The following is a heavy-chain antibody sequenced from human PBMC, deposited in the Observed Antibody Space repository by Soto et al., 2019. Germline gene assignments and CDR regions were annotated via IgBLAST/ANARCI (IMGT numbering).Heavy chain of an antibody. CDR3: AKDHRSYCGGDCYSVEDY. D-gene: IGHD2-21*02. CDR2: ISGSGGST. J-gene: IGHJ4*02. Sequence: GGSLRLSCAASGFTFRTYAMSWVRQAPGKGLEWVSAISGSGGSTYYADSVKGRFTIPRDNSKNTLYLQMNSLRAEDTAVYYCAKDHRSYCGGDCYSVEDYWGQGTLVTVSS. CDR1: GFTFRTYA. V-gene: IGHV3-23*01.